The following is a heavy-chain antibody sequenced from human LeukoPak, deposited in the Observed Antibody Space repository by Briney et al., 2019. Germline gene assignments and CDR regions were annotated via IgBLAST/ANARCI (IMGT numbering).Heavy chain of an antibody. J-gene: IGHJ2*01. Sequence: GGSLRLSCAASGFTFDDYGMSWVRQAPGKGLEWVSTITWNGDYTAYADSVKGRFTISRDNAKNSLYVQMNSLSPDDTALYYCARSSATVTTRFFDLWGRGTLVTVSS. V-gene: IGHV3-20*04. CDR3: ARSSATVTTRFFDL. CDR1: GFTFDDYG. D-gene: IGHD4-17*01. CDR2: ITWNGDYT.